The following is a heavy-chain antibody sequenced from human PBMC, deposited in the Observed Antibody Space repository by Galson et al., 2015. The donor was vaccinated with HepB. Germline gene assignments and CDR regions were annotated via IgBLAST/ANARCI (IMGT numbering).Heavy chain of an antibody. Sequence: SLRLSCAASGFTFNSYAMHWVRQAPGKGLEWVTVISYDGRVTYYTDSVKGRFTISRDDSKNTLYLQMNSLRGEDTAVYYCARDLVHGEQDDFAYWGQGTLVSVSS. CDR2: ISYDGRVT. J-gene: IGHJ4*02. D-gene: IGHD3-10*01. CDR1: GFTFNSYA. V-gene: IGHV3-30*04. CDR3: ARDLVHGEQDDFAY.